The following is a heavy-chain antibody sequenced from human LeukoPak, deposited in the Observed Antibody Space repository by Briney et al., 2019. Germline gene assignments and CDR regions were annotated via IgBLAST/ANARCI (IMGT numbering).Heavy chain of an antibody. CDR2: INHSGST. J-gene: IGHJ4*02. D-gene: IGHD6-19*01. V-gene: IGHV4-34*01. CDR1: GGSFSGYY. CDR3: ARDRSSGPL. Sequence: SETLSLTCAVYGGSFSGYYWSWIRQPPGKGLEWIGEINHSGSTYYNPSLKSRVTISVDTSKNQFSLKLSSVTAADTAVYYCARDRSSGPLWGQGTLVTVSS.